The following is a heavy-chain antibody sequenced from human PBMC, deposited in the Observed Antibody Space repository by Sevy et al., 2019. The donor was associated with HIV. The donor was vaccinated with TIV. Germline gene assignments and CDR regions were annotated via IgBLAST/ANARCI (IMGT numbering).Heavy chain of an antibody. J-gene: IGHJ3*02. V-gene: IGHV1-18*01. CDR2: ISAYNGNT. CDR1: GYTFTSYG. CDR3: AGGDGRHRADAFDI. D-gene: IGHD2-15*01. Sequence: ASVKVSCKASGYTFTSYGISWVRQAPGQGLEWMGWISAYNGNTNYAQKLQGRVTMTTDTSTGTAYMGLRSLRSDDTAVYYCAGGDGRHRADAFDIWGQGTMVTVSS.